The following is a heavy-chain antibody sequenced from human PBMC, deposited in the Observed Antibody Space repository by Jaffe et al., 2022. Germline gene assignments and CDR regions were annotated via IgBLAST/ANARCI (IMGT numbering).Heavy chain of an antibody. J-gene: IGHJ4*02. D-gene: IGHD6-19*01. CDR3: AKDEYSAVAGTGPLGVFDY. Sequence: EVQLLESGGGLVQPGGSLRLSCAASGFTFSSYAMSWVRQAPGKGLEWVSAISGSGGSTYYADSVKGRFTISRDNSKNTLYLQMNSLRAEDTAVYYCAKDEYSAVAGTGPLGVFDYWGQGTLVTVSS. CDR1: GFTFSSYA. V-gene: IGHV3-23*01. CDR2: ISGSGGST.